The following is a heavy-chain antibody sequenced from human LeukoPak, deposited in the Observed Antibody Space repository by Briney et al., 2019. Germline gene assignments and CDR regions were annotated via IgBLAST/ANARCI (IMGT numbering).Heavy chain of an antibody. CDR3: ATDRRSGSLDAFDI. CDR1: GYTLTELS. Sequence: ASVKVSCKVSGYTLTELSMHWVRQAPGKGLEWRGGFDPEDGETIYAQKFQGRVTMTEDTSTDTAYMELSSLRSEDTAVYYCATDRRSGSLDAFDIWGQGTMVTVSS. V-gene: IGHV1-24*01. J-gene: IGHJ3*02. D-gene: IGHD1-26*01. CDR2: FDPEDGET.